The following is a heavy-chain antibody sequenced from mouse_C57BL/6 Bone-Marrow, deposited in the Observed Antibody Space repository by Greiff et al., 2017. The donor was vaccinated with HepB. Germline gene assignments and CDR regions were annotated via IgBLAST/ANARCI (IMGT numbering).Heavy chain of an antibody. D-gene: IGHD1-1*01. CDR3: ARFITTVVATDY. J-gene: IGHJ2*01. CDR2: IYPGSGNT. V-gene: IGHV1-66*01. CDR1: GYSFTSYY. Sequence: QVHVKQSGPELVKPGASVKISCKASGYSFTSYYIHWVKQRPGQGLEWIGWIYPGSGNTKYNEKFKGKATLKADTSSSTAYMQLSSLTSEDSAVYYCARFITTVVATDYWGQGTTLTVSS.